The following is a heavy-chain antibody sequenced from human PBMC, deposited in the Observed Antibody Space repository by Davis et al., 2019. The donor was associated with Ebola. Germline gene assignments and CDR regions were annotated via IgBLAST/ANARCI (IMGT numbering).Heavy chain of an antibody. CDR1: GFTFDDYG. J-gene: IGHJ3*02. CDR3: ARPQLLPRPGAFDI. V-gene: IGHV3-20*04. Sequence: GESLKISCAASGFTFDDYGMSWVRQAPGKGLEWVSGINWNGGSTGYADSVKGRFTISRDNAKNSLFLQMNGLRADDTALYYCARPQLLPRPGAFDIWGQGTLVTVSS. CDR2: INWNGGST. D-gene: IGHD2-21*01.